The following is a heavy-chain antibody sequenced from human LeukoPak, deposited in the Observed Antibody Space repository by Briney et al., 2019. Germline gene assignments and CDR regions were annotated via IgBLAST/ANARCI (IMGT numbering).Heavy chain of an antibody. V-gene: IGHV1-46*01. D-gene: IGHD3-22*01. CDR1: GYTFTSYY. Sequence: ASVKVSCKASGYTFTSYYMHWVRQAPGQGLEWMGIINPSGGSTSYAQKFQGRVTMTRDTSTSTVYMELSSLRSEDTAVYYCARVGEPDYYDNAFDIWGQGTMVTVSS. CDR2: INPSGGST. J-gene: IGHJ3*02. CDR3: ARVGEPDYYDNAFDI.